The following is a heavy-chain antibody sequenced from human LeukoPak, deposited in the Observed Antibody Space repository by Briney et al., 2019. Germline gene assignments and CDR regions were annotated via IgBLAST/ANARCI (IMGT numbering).Heavy chain of an antibody. D-gene: IGHD2-15*01. CDR2: TNWNGGST. CDR1: GFTFDDYG. V-gene: IGHV3-20*04. CDR3: ARSGYCSGGSCPHNWFDP. Sequence: GGSLRFSCAASGFTFDDYGMSWVRQAPGKGLEWVSGTNWNGGSTGYADSVKGRFTISRDNAKNSLYLQMNSLRAEDTALYYCARSGYCSGGSCPHNWFDPWGQGTLVTVSS. J-gene: IGHJ5*02.